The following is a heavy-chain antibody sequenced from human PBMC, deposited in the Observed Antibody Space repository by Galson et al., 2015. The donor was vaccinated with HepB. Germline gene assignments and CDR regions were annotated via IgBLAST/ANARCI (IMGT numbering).Heavy chain of an antibody. CDR3: ARPLVLNGRFTPGVGPFHI. CDR2: TYFGGRT. D-gene: IGHD2-8*01. V-gene: IGHV4-39*01. CDR1: GVSISGGQYY. J-gene: IGHJ3*02. Sequence: ETLSLTCAVSGVSISGGQYYWGWIRQSPTKGLDWIGSTYFGGRTYFSPSFQSRVAMSVDTSKNRLSLTLRSVTAADTAVYYCARPLVLNGRFTPGVGPFHIWGHGTMVTVSA.